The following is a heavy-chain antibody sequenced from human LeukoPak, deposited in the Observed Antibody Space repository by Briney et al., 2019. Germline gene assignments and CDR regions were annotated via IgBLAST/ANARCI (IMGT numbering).Heavy chain of an antibody. CDR2: ISYDGSNK. Sequence: GRSLRLSCAASGFTFSSYAMHWVRQAPGKGLEWVAVISYDGSNKYYADSVKGRFTISRDNSKNTLYLQMNSLRAEDTAVYYCARWGSSIAARPFDYWGQGTLVTVSS. CDR3: ARWGSSIAARPFDY. CDR1: GFTFSSYA. V-gene: IGHV3-30-3*01. J-gene: IGHJ4*02. D-gene: IGHD6-6*01.